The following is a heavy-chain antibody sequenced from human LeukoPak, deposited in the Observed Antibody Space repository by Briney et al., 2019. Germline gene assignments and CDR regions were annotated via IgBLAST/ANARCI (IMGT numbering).Heavy chain of an antibody. CDR1: GCSFTSYW. CDR2: IYPGDSDT. Sequence: GESLKISCKGSGCSFTSYWIGWVRQMPGKGLEWMGIIYPGDSDTRYSPSFQGQVTISADKSISTAYLQWSSLKASDTAMYYCARLPAYSSGWYYFDYWGQGTLVTVSS. J-gene: IGHJ4*02. V-gene: IGHV5-51*01. D-gene: IGHD6-19*01. CDR3: ARLPAYSSGWYYFDY.